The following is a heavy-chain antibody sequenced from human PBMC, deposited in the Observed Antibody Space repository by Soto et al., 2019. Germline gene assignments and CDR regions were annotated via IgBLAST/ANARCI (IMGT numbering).Heavy chain of an antibody. CDR3: ARGYDAFDI. J-gene: IGHJ3*02. Sequence: SETLSLTCAVYGGSFSDYYWSWIRQPPGKGLEWIGEINHRSRTNYSPSLKSQVTMSVDTSKNQFSLKLSSVTAAGTAVYYCARGYDAFDIWGPGTMVTVSS. CDR1: GGSFSDYY. V-gene: IGHV4-34*01. CDR2: INHRSRT.